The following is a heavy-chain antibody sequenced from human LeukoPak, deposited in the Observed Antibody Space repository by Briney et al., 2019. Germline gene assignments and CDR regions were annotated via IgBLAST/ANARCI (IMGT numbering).Heavy chain of an antibody. J-gene: IGHJ4*02. CDR1: GFTFSSYA. V-gene: IGHV3-23*01. CDR3: AKEGDFWSGYYPFDY. CDR2: ISGSGGTT. Sequence: GGSLRLSCAASGFTFSSYAMSWVRQAPGKGLEWVSAISGSGGTTYYADSVKGRFTISRDNSKNTLYLQMNSLRAEDTAVYYCAKEGDFWSGYYPFDYWGQGTLVTVSS. D-gene: IGHD3-3*01.